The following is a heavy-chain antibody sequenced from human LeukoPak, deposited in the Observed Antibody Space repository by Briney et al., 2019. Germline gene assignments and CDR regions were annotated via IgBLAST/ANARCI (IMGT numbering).Heavy chain of an antibody. Sequence: GASVKVSCKASGYTITNYDINWVRQATGQGLEWMGWMNPNSGNTGYAQKFQGRVTMTRNTSISTAYMEPSSLRSEDTAVYYCARAGRIFGAGYWGQGTLVTVSS. V-gene: IGHV1-8*02. D-gene: IGHD3-3*01. CDR3: ARAGRIFGAGY. CDR1: GYTITNYD. CDR2: MNPNSGNT. J-gene: IGHJ4*02.